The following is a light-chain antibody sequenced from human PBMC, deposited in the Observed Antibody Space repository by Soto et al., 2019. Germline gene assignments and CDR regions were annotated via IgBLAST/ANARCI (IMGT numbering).Light chain of an antibody. CDR2: GAS. CDR1: QSVSSN. V-gene: IGKV3-15*01. J-gene: IGKJ2*01. Sequence: EIVLTQSPATLSLSPGERATLSCRASQSVSSNLAWYQQKPGQAPRLLIYGASSRASGVPARFSGSGSGTEFSLTINSLQSEDFAVYYCQHYHNWPPYTFGQGTKVDIK. CDR3: QHYHNWPPYT.